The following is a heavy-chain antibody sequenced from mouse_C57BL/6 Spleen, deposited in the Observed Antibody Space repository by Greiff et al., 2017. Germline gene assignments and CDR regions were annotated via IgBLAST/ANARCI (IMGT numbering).Heavy chain of an antibody. D-gene: IGHD2-1*01. V-gene: IGHV1-82*01. CDR2: IYPGDGDT. CDR1: GYAFSSSW. Sequence: QVQLQQSGPELVKPGASVKISCTASGYAFSSSWMNWVKQRPGKGLEWIGRIYPGDGDTNYTGKFKGKATLTADKSSSTAYMQLSSLTSEDSAVXFCARVYYGNPFAYWGQGTLVTVSA. J-gene: IGHJ3*01. CDR3: ARVYYGNPFAY.